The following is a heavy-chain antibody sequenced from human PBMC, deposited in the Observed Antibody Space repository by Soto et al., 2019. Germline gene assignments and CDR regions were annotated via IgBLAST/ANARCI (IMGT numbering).Heavy chain of an antibody. CDR2: IYYSGST. CDR3: ATTTVTRGYYYYYYYMDV. J-gene: IGHJ6*03. CDR1: GGSISSYY. V-gene: IGHV4-59*01. Sequence: SETLSLTCTVSGGSISSYYWSWIRQPPGKGLEWIGYIYYSGSTNYNPSLKSRVTISVDTSKNQFSLKLSSVTAADTAVYYCATTTVTRGYYYYYYYMDVWGKGTTVTVSS. D-gene: IGHD4-17*01.